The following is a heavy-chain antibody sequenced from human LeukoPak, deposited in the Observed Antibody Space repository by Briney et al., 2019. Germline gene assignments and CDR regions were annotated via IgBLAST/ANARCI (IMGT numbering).Heavy chain of an antibody. V-gene: IGHV4-59*01. CDR2: IYYSGST. D-gene: IGHD3-3*01. CDR3: ARFGNCDFWSGYIDY. Sequence: PSETLSLTCTVSGGSISSYYWSWLRQPPGKGLEWIGYIYYSGSTNYNPSLKSRVTISVDTSKNQFSLKLSSVTAADTAVYYCARFGNCDFWSGYIDYWGQGSLVTVSS. J-gene: IGHJ4*02. CDR1: GGSISSYY.